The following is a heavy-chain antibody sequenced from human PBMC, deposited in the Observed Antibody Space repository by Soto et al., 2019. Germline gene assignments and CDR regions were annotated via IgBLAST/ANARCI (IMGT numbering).Heavy chain of an antibody. CDR2: ISYDGSNK. J-gene: IGHJ6*02. CDR1: GFTFSSYG. Sequence: GGSLRLSCAASGFTFSSYGMHWVRQAPGKGLEWVAVISYDGSNKYYADSVKGRFTISRDNSKNTLYLQMNSLRAEDTAVYYCAKDRYYYDSSGYLSVEDYYYYYGMDVWGQGTTVTVSS. D-gene: IGHD3-22*01. V-gene: IGHV3-30*18. CDR3: AKDRYYYDSSGYLSVEDYYYYYGMDV.